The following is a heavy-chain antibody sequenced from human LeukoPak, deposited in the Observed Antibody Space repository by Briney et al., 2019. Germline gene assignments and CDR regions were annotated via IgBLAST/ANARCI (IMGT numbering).Heavy chain of an antibody. CDR3: AKGRGHCINGVCHNYYYMDV. CDR1: GFTFSSYA. CDR2: ISGSGGRT. V-gene: IGHV3-23*01. Sequence: GGSLRLSCAASGFTFSSYAMSWVRQAPGKVLEWVSSISGSGGRTDYADSVKGRFTISRDNSKNTLYLQMNSLRADDTAVYYCAKGRGHCINGVCHNYYYMDVWGKGTTVTVS. J-gene: IGHJ6*03. D-gene: IGHD2-8*01.